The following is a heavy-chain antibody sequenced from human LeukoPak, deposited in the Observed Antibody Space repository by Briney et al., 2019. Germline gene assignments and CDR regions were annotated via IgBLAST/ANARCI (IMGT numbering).Heavy chain of an antibody. V-gene: IGHV3-30*18. CDR1: GFTFSDHY. D-gene: IGHD2-2*01. Sequence: PGGSLRLSCAASGFTFSDHYMDWVRQAPGKGLEWVAVISYDGRNIHYPDSVKGRFTISRDISTDTLWLQMDSLRTEDTAVYYCAKGPLRGTAAAIDYWGQGTLVTVSS. CDR3: AKGPLRGTAAAIDY. CDR2: ISYDGRNI. J-gene: IGHJ4*02.